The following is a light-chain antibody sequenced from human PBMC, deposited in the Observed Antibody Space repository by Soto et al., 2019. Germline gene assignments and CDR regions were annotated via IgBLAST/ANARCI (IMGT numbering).Light chain of an antibody. CDR1: QSVSSTY. CDR2: GAS. V-gene: IGKV3-20*01. CDR3: QQYGSSSYT. J-gene: IGKJ2*01. Sequence: EVVWTEYPGTLSLTPGERATLSCRASQSVSSTYLAWYQQNPGHAPRLLIYGASSRATGIPDRFSGSGSGTDFTLTISRLEPEDFAVYFCQQYGSSSYTFGQGTKLEIK.